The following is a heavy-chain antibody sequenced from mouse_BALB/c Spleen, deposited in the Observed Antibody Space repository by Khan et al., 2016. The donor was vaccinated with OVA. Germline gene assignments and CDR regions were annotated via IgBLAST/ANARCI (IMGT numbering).Heavy chain of an antibody. D-gene: IGHD2-4*01. CDR1: GFSLSASGVS. V-gene: IGHV8-12*01. CDR2: IYWDDDK. CDR3: ARRPRGVYSDYLFAY. J-gene: IGHJ3*01. Sequence: QVTLKESGPGILQPSQTLNLTCSFSGFSLSASGVSVSWIRQPSGKGLEWLAHIYWDDDKRYNPSLKSRLTIPKDTSRNQVFLKITSVDTADTATYYCARRPRGVYSDYLFAYWGQGTLVTVSA.